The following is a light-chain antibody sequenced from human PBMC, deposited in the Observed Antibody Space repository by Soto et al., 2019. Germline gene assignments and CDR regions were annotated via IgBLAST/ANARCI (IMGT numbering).Light chain of an antibody. Sequence: EIVLTQSPATLSLSPGERATLSCRASQSVSSYLAWYQQKPGQAPRLLIYGVSNRATGIPARFSGSGTGTDFTLTINSLEPEDFAVYYCQQRSDWPPLTFGGGTKVEIK. J-gene: IGKJ4*01. CDR2: GVS. V-gene: IGKV3-11*01. CDR3: QQRSDWPPLT. CDR1: QSVSSY.